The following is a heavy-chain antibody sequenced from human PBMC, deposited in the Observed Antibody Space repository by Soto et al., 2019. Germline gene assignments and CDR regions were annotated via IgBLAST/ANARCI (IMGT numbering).Heavy chain of an antibody. J-gene: IGHJ4*02. CDR1: GGSISSYY. CDR3: TRGLDRAKLGY. CDR2: IHYSGSI. V-gene: IGHV4-59*06. Sequence: SETLSLTCTVSGGSISSYYRSWVRQYPGKGLEWIGSIHYSGSIYYSPSLRSRLTMSADTSKNQFSLKLSSVTVADTAVYYCTRGLDRAKLGYWGQGIQVTVSS. D-gene: IGHD1-26*01.